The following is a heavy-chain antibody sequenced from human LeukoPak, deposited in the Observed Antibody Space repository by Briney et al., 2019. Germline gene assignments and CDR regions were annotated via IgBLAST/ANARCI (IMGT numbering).Heavy chain of an antibody. J-gene: IGHJ5*02. CDR1: GGTFSSYT. Sequence: GASVKVSCKASGGTFSSYTISWVRQAPGQGLEWMGWISAYNGNTNYAQKLQGRVTMTTDTSTSTAYMELRSLRSDDTAVYYCARDITMIVVVIDPPDNWFDPWGQGTLVTVSS. V-gene: IGHV1-18*01. CDR2: ISAYNGNT. D-gene: IGHD3-22*01. CDR3: ARDITMIVVVIDPPDNWFDP.